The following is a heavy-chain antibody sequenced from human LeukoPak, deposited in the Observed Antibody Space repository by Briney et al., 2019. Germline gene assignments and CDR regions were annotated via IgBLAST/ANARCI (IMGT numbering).Heavy chain of an antibody. CDR1: GFTFSTYG. CDR3: AKGGGITDYAMFDY. V-gene: IGHV3-30*18. D-gene: IGHD1-14*01. CDR2: ISYDESNT. J-gene: IGHJ4*02. Sequence: PGGSLRLSCAASGFTFSTYGMNWVRQAPGKGLEWVAIISYDESNTYYADSVKGRFTISRDNSKNTLYLQMNSLRAEDTAVYYCAKGGGITDYAMFDYWGQGTLVTVSS.